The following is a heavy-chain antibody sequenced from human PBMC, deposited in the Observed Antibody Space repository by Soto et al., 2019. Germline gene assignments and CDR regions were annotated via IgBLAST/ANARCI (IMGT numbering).Heavy chain of an antibody. V-gene: IGHV1-2*04. CDR1: GYTFTGYY. J-gene: IGHJ6*02. D-gene: IGHD6-13*01. Sequence: ASVKVSCKASGYTFTGYYMHWARQAPGQGLEWMGWINPNSGGTNYAQKFQGWVTMTRDTSISTAYMELSRLRSDDTAVYYCARGDSSSWYGMDVWGQGTTVTVS. CDR3: ARGDSSSWYGMDV. CDR2: INPNSGGT.